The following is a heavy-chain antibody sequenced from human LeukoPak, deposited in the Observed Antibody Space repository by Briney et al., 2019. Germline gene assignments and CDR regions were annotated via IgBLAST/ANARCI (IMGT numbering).Heavy chain of an antibody. CDR1: GFTFSSYG. Sequence: PGGSLRLSCAASGFTFSSYGMSWVRQAPGKGLEWVSGISGSVGSTYYADSVKGRFTISTDNANNSLYLQMNSLRAEDTAVYYCARSLRNAFDIWGQGTMVTVSS. CDR3: ARSLRNAFDI. J-gene: IGHJ3*02. CDR2: ISGSVGST. D-gene: IGHD3-3*01. V-gene: IGHV3-23*01.